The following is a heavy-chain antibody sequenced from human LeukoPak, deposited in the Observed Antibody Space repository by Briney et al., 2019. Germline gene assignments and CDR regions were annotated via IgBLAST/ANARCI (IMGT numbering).Heavy chain of an antibody. CDR3: ARGIYGIDAFDI. CDR1: GFTFSSYS. D-gene: IGHD3-10*01. V-gene: IGHV3-21*01. Sequence: GGSLRLSCAASGFTFSSYSMNSVRQAPGKGPEWVSSISSSSSYIYYADSVKGRFTISRDNAKNSLYLQMNSLRAEDTAVYYCARGIYGIDAFDIWGQGTMVTVSS. CDR2: ISSSSSYI. J-gene: IGHJ3*02.